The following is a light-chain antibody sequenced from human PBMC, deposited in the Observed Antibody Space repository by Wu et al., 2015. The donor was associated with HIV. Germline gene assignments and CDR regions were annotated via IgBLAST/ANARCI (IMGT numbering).Light chain of an antibody. CDR1: QSVSSY. Sequence: EIVLTQSPGTLSLSPGERATLSCRASQSVSSYLAWYQHKPGQAPRLLIYDASDRATGISARFSGSGSGTEFTLTISSLEPEDFAFYYCQHRFNWPLIFGQGTRLEIK. CDR2: DAS. CDR3: QHRFNWPLI. J-gene: IGKJ5*01. V-gene: IGKV3-11*01.